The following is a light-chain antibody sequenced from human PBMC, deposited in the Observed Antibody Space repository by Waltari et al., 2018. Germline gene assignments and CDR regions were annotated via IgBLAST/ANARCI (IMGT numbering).Light chain of an antibody. CDR1: QSIGRW. V-gene: IGKV1-5*03. Sequence: DIQMTQSPSTLSASVGDRVTITCRASQSIGRWLAWYQQRPGKAPKLLIYKTSSLESGVPSRFSGSGSETEFTLTISSLQPDDFATYYCQQYNSYSLTFGHGTKVEI. CDR2: KTS. J-gene: IGKJ1*01. CDR3: QQYNSYSLT.